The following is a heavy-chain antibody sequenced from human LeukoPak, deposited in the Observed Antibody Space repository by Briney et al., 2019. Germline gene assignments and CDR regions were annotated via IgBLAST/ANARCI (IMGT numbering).Heavy chain of an antibody. J-gene: IGHJ3*01. CDR2: IYFSGTT. Sequence: SETLSLTCTVSGGSTSDNDFYWGWIRQPPGKGLEWIGSIYFSGTTYYAPALKSRVTISADISKNQFSLKLSSVTTADMSTYYCARNFGEGFDVWGQGTMVTVSS. V-gene: IGHV4-39*01. D-gene: IGHD3-16*01. CDR3: ARNFGEGFDV. CDR1: GGSTSDNDFY.